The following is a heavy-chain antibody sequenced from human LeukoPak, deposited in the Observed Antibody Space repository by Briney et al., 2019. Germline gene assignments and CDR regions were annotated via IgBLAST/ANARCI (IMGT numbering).Heavy chain of an antibody. Sequence: PGGSLRLSCAASGFTFSSYAMSWVRQAPGKGLEWVSAISGSGGSTYYADSVKGRFTISRDNSKNTLYLQMNSLRAEDTAVYYCAKGMITFGGVTAPFDYWGQGTLVTVSS. CDR2: ISGSGGST. CDR1: GFTFSSYA. CDR3: AKGMITFGGVTAPFDY. J-gene: IGHJ4*02. V-gene: IGHV3-23*01. D-gene: IGHD3-16*01.